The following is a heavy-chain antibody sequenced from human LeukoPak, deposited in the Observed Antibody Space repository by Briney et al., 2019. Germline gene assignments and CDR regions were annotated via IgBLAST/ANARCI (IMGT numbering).Heavy chain of an antibody. J-gene: IGHJ4*02. D-gene: IGHD3-10*01. CDR3: ARDSRYNNVGDY. V-gene: IGHV1-2*02. CDR1: GYSFIEYY. CDR2: INPSSGGT. Sequence: ASVKVSCKASGYSFIEYYIHWVRQAPGQGLEWMGWINPSSGGTNYAQKFQGRVTMTRDTSISTAYMELSRLRSDDTAVYFCARDSRYNNVGDYWGQGTLVTVSS.